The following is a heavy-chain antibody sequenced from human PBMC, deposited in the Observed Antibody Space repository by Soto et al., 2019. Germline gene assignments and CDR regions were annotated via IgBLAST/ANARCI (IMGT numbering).Heavy chain of an antibody. CDR2: IKQDGSEK. D-gene: IGHD4-17*01. J-gene: IGHJ4*02. CDR1: GFTFSSYW. CDR3: ARLDYGDYVDY. V-gene: IGHV3-7*01. Sequence: GGSLRLSCAASGFTFSSYWMSWVRQAPGKGLEWVTNIKQDGSEKYYVDSVKGRFTISRDNAKNSLYLQMNSLRAEDTAVYYCARLDYGDYVDYWGQGTLVTVSS.